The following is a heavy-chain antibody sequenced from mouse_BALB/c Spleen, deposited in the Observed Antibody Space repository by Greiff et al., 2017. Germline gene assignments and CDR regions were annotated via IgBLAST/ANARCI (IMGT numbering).Heavy chain of an antibody. D-gene: IGHD2-3*01. CDR3: TRDGGKDYAMDY. V-gene: IGHV1S127*01. CDR2: IDPSDSYT. CDR1: GYTFTSYW. J-gene: IGHJ4*01. Sequence: VQLQQSGAELVKPGASVKMSCKASGYTFTSYWMHWVKQRPGQGLEWIGVIDPSDSYTSYNQKFKGKATLTVDTSSSTAYMQLSSLTSEDSAVYYCTRDGGKDYAMDYWGQGTSVTVSS.